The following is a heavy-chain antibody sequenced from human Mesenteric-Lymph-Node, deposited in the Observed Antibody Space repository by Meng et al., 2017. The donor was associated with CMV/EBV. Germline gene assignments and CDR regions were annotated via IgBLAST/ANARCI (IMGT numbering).Heavy chain of an antibody. CDR1: GFTFSGSA. D-gene: IGHD1-1*01. CDR3: TRRVKLENDYYGMDV. J-gene: IGHJ6*02. CDR2: IRSKANSYAT. V-gene: IGHV3-73*01. Sequence: GESLKISCAASGFTFSGSAMHWVRQASGKGLEWVGRIRSKANSYATAYAASVKGRFTISRDDSKNTAYLQMNSLKTEDTAVYYCTRRVKLENDYYGMDVWGQGTTVTVSS.